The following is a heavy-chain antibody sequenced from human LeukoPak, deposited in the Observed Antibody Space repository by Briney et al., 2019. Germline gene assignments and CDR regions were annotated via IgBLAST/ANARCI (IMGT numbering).Heavy chain of an antibody. J-gene: IGHJ4*02. CDR3: AKRYCGSTSCPSLFYFFDY. CDR2: ILGSGSSI. CDR1: GFSFGGYA. D-gene: IGHD2-2*01. Sequence: PGGSLRLSCAASGFSFGGYAMNWVRQAPGKGLEWVSSILGSGSSIYYADSVKGRFTISRDNSKNTLYLQMNSLRAEDTAIYYCAKRYCGSTSCPSLFYFFDYWGQGTLVTVSS. V-gene: IGHV3-23*01.